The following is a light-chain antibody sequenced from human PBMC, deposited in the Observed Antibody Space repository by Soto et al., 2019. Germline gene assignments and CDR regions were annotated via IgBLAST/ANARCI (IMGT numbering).Light chain of an antibody. CDR1: QSIRSD. Sequence: EIVMTQSPVSLSVSPGERATFSCRASQSIRSDLAWYQQKPGQAPRLLIYGASTKATGIQARFSGSGSGTEFTLTISRLQAEDCAVYYCQHYNIWPYTFGQGTKLEI. CDR2: GAS. V-gene: IGKV3-15*01. J-gene: IGKJ2*01. CDR3: QHYNIWPYT.